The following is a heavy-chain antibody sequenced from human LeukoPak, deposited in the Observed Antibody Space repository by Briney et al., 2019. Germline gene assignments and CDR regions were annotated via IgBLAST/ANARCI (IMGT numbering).Heavy chain of an antibody. Sequence: SETMSLTCTVSGGSISYYYWGWIRQPPGKGLEWIGYIYYSGNTDYNPSLKSRVTMSVDTSRNQFSLRLTSVTAADTAVYYCARAGPRRDGYNVDYWGQGTLVTASS. CDR3: ARAGPRRDGYNVDY. J-gene: IGHJ4*02. CDR2: IYYSGNT. V-gene: IGHV4-59*01. CDR1: GGSISYYY. D-gene: IGHD5-24*01.